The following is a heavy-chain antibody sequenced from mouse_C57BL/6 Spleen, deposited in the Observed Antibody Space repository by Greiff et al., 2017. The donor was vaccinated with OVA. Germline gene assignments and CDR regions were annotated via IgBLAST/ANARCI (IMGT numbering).Heavy chain of an antibody. Sequence: QVQLQQPGAELVMPGASVKLSCKASGYTFTSYWMHWVKQRPGQGLEWIGEIDPSDSYTNYNQKFKGKSTLTVDKSSSTAYMQLSSLTSEDSAVYYCARPITKYWYFDVWGTGTTVTVSS. CDR2: IDPSDSYT. CDR3: ARPITKYWYFDV. V-gene: IGHV1-69*01. D-gene: IGHD2-4*01. CDR1: GYTFTSYW. J-gene: IGHJ1*03.